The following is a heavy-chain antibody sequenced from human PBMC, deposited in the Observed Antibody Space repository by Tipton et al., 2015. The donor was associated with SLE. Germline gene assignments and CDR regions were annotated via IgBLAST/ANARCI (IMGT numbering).Heavy chain of an antibody. V-gene: IGHV3-48*03. J-gene: IGHJ3*01. D-gene: IGHD2-8*01. CDR2: ISSSGSSS. Sequence: SLRLSCAGSGFNSGEYEMNWVRQAPGKGLEWISYISSSGSSSYYADSVRARFTISRDNARNSLSLQMTSLRGEDTGLYYCVLNMLEPVAFDLWGHGTMVIVSS. CDR3: VLNMLEPVAFDL. CDR1: GFNSGEYE.